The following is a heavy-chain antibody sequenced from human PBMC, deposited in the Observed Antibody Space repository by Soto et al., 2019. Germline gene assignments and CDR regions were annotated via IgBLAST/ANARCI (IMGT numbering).Heavy chain of an antibody. V-gene: IGHV4-61*01. Sequence: PSETRSLTCTVSAGTVRPDSYYWSWIRQPQGKGLEWIGHIYNSGSTNYNPSLKSRVTISVDTSKNQFSLKLSSVTAADTALNFCVIVLGGTAGLYYFAYWG. CDR2: IYNSGST. CDR1: AGTVRPDSYY. J-gene: IGHJ4*01. D-gene: IGHD3-16*01. CDR3: VIVLGGTAGLYYFAY.